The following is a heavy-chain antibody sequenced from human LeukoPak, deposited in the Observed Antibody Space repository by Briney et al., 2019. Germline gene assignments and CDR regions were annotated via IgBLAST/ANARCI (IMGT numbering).Heavy chain of an antibody. Sequence: GGSLRLSCAASGFTFSSYGMHWVRQAPGKGLEWVAFISYDENNKYYADSVKGRFTIARDNSKNTLYLQMNSLRAEDTAVYYCASQYYYDGSGYYPFDYWGQGTLVTVSS. J-gene: IGHJ4*02. CDR1: GFTFSSYG. CDR2: ISYDENNK. V-gene: IGHV3-30*03. CDR3: ASQYYYDGSGYYPFDY. D-gene: IGHD3-22*01.